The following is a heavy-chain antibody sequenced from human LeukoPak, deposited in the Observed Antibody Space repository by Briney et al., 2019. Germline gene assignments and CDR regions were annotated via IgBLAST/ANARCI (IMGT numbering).Heavy chain of an antibody. CDR1: GGSISGYY. Sequence: SVTLSLTCTVSGGSISGYYWGWIRQPPGKGLEWIGCIYHDGDTKYNPSLESRVTISVDTSKNQFSLRLTSVTAADTAVYYCARDHRELGIRDAFDIWGQGTMVTVSS. V-gene: IGHV4-59*01. J-gene: IGHJ3*02. CDR2: IYHDGDT. D-gene: IGHD1-7*01. CDR3: ARDHRELGIRDAFDI.